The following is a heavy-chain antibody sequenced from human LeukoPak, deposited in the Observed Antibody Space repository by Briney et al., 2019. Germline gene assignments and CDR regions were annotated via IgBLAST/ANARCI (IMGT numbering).Heavy chain of an antibody. CDR1: GGSISSSSYY. CDR2: IYYSGNT. J-gene: IGHJ3*02. D-gene: IGHD3-10*01. CDR3: ARDGEGLMWFAFDI. Sequence: KTSETLSLTCTVSGGSISSSSYYWGWIRQPPGKGLEWIGYIYYSGNTNYNPSLKSRVTISVDTSKNQFSLKLSSVTAADTAVYYCARDGEGLMWFAFDIWGQGTMVTVSS. V-gene: IGHV4-61*01.